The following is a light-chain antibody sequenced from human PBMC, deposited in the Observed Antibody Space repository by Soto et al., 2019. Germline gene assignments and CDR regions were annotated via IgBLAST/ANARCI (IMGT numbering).Light chain of an antibody. J-gene: IGKJ4*01. CDR3: MQALQTPLT. CDR2: LGS. CDR1: QSPLHTNGYNY. V-gene: IGKV2-28*01. Sequence: DIVMTQTPLSLPVTPGEPASISCRSSQSPLHTNGYNYLDWYLQKPGQSPQLLISLGSDRASGVPDRFSGSGSGTEFTLKISRVEAEDVGVYYCMQALQTPLTFGGGTQVEIK.